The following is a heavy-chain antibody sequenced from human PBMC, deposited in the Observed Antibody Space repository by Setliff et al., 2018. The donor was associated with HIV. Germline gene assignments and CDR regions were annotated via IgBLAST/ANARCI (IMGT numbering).Heavy chain of an antibody. J-gene: IGHJ4*02. D-gene: IGHD6-6*01. Sequence: PSETLSLTCAVYGGSVSGYYWSWIRQPPGKGLEWIGEIDHSGSTNYNPSLKSRVTISVDTSKNQYSLKLSSVTAADTAVYYCARLAASIAARRRFDYWGQGTLVTVSS. V-gene: IGHV4-34*01. CDR2: IDHSGST. CDR3: ARLAASIAARRRFDY. CDR1: GGSVSGYY.